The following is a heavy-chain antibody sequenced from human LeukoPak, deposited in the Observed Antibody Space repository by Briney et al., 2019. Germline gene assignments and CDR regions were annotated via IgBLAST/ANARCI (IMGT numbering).Heavy chain of an antibody. CDR1: GGSISSYY. J-gene: IGHJ4*02. Sequence: PSETLYLTCTVSGGSISSYYWSWIRQPPGKGLEWIGYIYYSGSTNYNPSLKSRVTISVDTSKNQFSLKLSSVTAADTAVYYCAGSAAAAPFDYWGQGTLVTVSS. CDR2: IYYSGST. D-gene: IGHD6-13*01. CDR3: AGSAAAAPFDY. V-gene: IGHV4-59*01.